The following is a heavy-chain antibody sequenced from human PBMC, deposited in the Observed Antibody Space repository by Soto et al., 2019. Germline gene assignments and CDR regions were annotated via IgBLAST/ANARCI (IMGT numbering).Heavy chain of an antibody. CDR3: AKGYHNFDY. D-gene: IGHD2-2*01. Sequence: GGFLRLSCAASGFTFSSYGRHWVRQAPGKGLEWVAVISYDGSNKYYADSVKGRFTISRDNSKNTLYLQMNSLRVEDTAVYYCAKGYHNFDYWGLGTLVTVSS. V-gene: IGHV3-30*18. CDR2: ISYDGSNK. J-gene: IGHJ4*02. CDR1: GFTFSSYG.